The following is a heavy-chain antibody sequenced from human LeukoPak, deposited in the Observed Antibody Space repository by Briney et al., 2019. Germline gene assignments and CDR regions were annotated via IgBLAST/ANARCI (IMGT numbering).Heavy chain of an antibody. CDR3: ARRDGYNLNYFDY. Sequence: GGSLRLSCAASGFTFSGHDMHWVRQAPGTGLEWVAVISYDGSYKYYADSVKGRFTISRDNSKNTLYLQMNSLRVEDTAVYYCARRDGYNLNYFDYWGQGTLVTVSS. J-gene: IGHJ4*02. CDR2: ISYDGSYK. V-gene: IGHV3-30*03. D-gene: IGHD5-24*01. CDR1: GFTFSGHD.